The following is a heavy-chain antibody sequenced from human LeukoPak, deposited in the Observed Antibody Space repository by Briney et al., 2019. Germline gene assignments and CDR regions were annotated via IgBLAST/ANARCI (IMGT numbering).Heavy chain of an antibody. CDR3: ARDRGYSSGWYGVNAFDI. CDR1: GDSVSSNSAA. D-gene: IGHD6-19*01. Sequence: SQTLSLTCAISGDSVSSNSAAWNWIRQSPSRGLEWLGRTYYRSKWYNDYAVSVKSRITINPDTSKNQFSLQLNSVTPEDTAVYYCARDRGYSSGWYGVNAFDIWGQGTMVTVSS. J-gene: IGHJ3*02. V-gene: IGHV6-1*01. CDR2: TYYRSKWYN.